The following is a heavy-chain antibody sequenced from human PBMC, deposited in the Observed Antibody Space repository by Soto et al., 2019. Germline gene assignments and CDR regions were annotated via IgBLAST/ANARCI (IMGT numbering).Heavy chain of an antibody. CDR1: GGSISSSSYY. CDR2: IYYSGST. D-gene: IGHD2-8*01. V-gene: IGHV4-39*01. J-gene: IGHJ3*02. CDR3: ARRGYYAISAFDI. Sequence: SETLSLTCTVSGGSISSSSYYWCWIRQPPGKGLEWIGSIYYSGSTYYNPSLKSRVTISVDTSKNQFSLKLSSVTAADTAVYYCARRGYYAISAFDIWGQGKMVT.